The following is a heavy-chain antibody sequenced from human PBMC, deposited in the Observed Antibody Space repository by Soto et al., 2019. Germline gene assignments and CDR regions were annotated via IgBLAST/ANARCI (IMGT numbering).Heavy chain of an antibody. CDR1: GFTFSSYD. D-gene: IGHD1-20*01. J-gene: IGHJ4*02. CDR3: ARVPLDITGTTRLYYFDY. V-gene: IGHV3-13*01. Sequence: GSLRLSCAASGFTFSSYDMHWVRQATGKGLEWVSAIGTAGDTYYPGSVKGRFTISRENAKNSLYLQMNSLRAGDTAVYYCARVPLDITGTTRLYYFDYWGQGTLVTVSS. CDR2: IGTAGDT.